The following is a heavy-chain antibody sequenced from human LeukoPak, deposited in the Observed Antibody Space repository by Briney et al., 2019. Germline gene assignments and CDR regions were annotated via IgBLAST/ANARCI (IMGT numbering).Heavy chain of an antibody. J-gene: IGHJ4*02. CDR1: GFTFSSYA. CDR2: IIGSCCTT. Sequence: GGSLRLSCAASGFTFSSYAMSWVRQAPGKGLECFSAIIGSCCTTYYADSVKGRFTISRDNSKNALYLQMHSLRSEDTAVYYCATGGWLVENGYWGQGTLVTVSS. V-gene: IGHV3-23*01. D-gene: IGHD6-19*01. CDR3: ATGGWLVENGY.